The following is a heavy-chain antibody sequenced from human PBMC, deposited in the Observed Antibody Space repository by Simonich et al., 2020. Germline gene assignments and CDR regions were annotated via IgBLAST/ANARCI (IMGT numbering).Heavy chain of an antibody. CDR1: GYTFTGYY. CDR2: RNPNSGGK. Sequence: QVQLVPSGAEVKKPGASVKVSCKASGYTFTGYYMPGVRQAPGQGLEVMGRRNPNSGGKTKEQKFKGRGTRTRDTSSSTAYMELSRLRSDDTAVYYCARELKGVPVGWGSQIDIWGQGTMVTVSS. J-gene: IGHJ3*02. D-gene: IGHD6-19*01. V-gene: IGHV1-2*06. CDR3: ARELKGVPVGWGSQIDI.